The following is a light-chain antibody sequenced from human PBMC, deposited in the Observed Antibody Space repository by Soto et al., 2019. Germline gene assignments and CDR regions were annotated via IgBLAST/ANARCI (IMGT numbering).Light chain of an antibody. V-gene: IGKV1-9*01. Sequence: DIQLTQSPSFLSASVGDRVTITCRASKGISSYLAWYQQKPGKAPKLLIYAASTLQSGVPSRFSGSGSGTEFTLTSSSLQPEDFATYYCQQLNSYPRYTFGQGTKLEIK. J-gene: IGKJ2*01. CDR3: QQLNSYPRYT. CDR2: AAS. CDR1: KGISSY.